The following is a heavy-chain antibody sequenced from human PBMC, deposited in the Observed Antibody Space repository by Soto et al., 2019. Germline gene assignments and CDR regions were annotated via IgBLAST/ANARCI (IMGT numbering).Heavy chain of an antibody. V-gene: IGHV1-18*01. Sequence: ASVKVSCKASGYTFTSYGISWVRQAPGQGLEWMGWISAYNGNTNYAQKLQGRVTMTTDTSTSTAYMELRSLRSDDTAVYYCARDHPSITAARLGSDYWGQGPLVTVSS. CDR1: GYTFTSYG. J-gene: IGHJ4*02. D-gene: IGHD6-6*01. CDR3: ARDHPSITAARLGSDY. CDR2: ISAYNGNT.